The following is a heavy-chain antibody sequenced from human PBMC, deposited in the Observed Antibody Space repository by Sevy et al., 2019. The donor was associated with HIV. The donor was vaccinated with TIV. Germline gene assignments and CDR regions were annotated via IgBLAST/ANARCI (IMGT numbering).Heavy chain of an antibody. CDR3: ATHMTTVTTREYNY. CDR2: ISGSGGST. CDR1: GFTFSSYA. V-gene: IGHV3-23*01. D-gene: IGHD4-17*01. J-gene: IGHJ4*02. Sequence: GGSLRLSCAASGFTFSSYAMSWVRQAPGKGLEWVSAISGSGGSTYYADSVKGRFTISRDNSKNTLYLQMNSLRAEDTAVYYCATHMTTVTTREYNYWDQGTLVTVSS.